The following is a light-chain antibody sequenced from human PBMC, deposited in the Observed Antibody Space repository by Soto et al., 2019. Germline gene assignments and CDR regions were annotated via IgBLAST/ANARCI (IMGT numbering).Light chain of an antibody. CDR1: QDINSY. Sequence: DIRLTQSPSFLSASVGDRVTITCRASQDINSYLAWYQQKPGKAPELLIYAASTLQSAVPSRFSGGGSGTKFTLTISSLQPEDFATYYCQQLSSYPRTFGQGTKVEF. CDR3: QQLSSYPRT. V-gene: IGKV1-9*01. CDR2: AAS. J-gene: IGKJ1*01.